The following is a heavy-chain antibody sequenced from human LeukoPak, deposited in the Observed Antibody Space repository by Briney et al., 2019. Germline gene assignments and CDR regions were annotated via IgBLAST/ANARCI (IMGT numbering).Heavy chain of an antibody. Sequence: SVKVSCKASGGTFSSYAISWVRQAPGQGLESMGGIIPIFGTANYAQKFQGRVTITTDESTSTAHMELSSLRSEDTAVYYCASKTTWPRHKYYFDYWSQGTLVTVSS. V-gene: IGHV1-69*05. J-gene: IGHJ4*02. CDR1: GGTFSSYA. CDR2: IIPIFGTA. D-gene: IGHD1-7*01. CDR3: ASKTTWPRHKYYFDY.